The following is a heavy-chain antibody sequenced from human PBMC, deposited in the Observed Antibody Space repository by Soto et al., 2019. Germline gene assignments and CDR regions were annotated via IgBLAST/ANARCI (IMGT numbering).Heavy chain of an antibody. V-gene: IGHV1-18*01. CDR3: ARVIPGVEAWFDP. CDR2: ISAYTDTP. CDR1: GYTFTNFG. Sequence: ASVKVSCKASGYTFTNFGVTWVRRAPGQGLEWMGWISAYTDTPNYAQKFQGRVTMTIDTSTSTAYMDLRSLTSDDTAVYYCARVIPGVEAWFDPWGQGTLVTVSA. J-gene: IGHJ5*02. D-gene: IGHD2-2*01.